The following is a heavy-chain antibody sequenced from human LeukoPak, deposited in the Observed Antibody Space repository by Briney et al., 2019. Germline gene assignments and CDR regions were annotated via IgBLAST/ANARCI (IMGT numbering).Heavy chain of an antibody. CDR3: ARDPGDMGYFDY. V-gene: IGHV1-2*02. J-gene: IGHJ4*02. D-gene: IGHD7-27*01. CDR1: GYTFTGYY. CDR2: INPNSGGT. Sequence: ASVKVSCKASGYTFTGYYMHWVRQAPGQGLEWMGWINPNSGGTNYVQKFQGRVTMTRDTSISTAYMELSRLRSDDTAVYYCARDPGDMGYFDYWGQGTLVTVSS.